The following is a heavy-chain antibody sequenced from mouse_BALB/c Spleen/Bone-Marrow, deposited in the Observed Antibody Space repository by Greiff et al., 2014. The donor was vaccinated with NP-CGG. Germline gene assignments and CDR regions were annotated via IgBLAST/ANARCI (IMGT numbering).Heavy chain of an antibody. CDR1: GYTFTDYE. CDR2: IHPGSGNT. J-gene: IGHJ3*01. V-gene: IGHV1-15*01. Sequence: QVQLQQSGAELVRPGASVKLSCKALGYTFTDYEMHWVKQTHVNGLEWIGAIHPGSGNTAYNQKFKGKATLTADKSSSTAYMELSSLTSEDSAVYYCIRGNYRYSWFAYWGQGTLVTVSA. CDR3: IRGNYRYSWFAY. D-gene: IGHD2-14*01.